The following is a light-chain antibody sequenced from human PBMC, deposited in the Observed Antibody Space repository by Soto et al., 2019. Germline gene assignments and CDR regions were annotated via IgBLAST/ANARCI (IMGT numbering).Light chain of an antibody. CDR2: EVT. CDR3: SSYTSVTTFVV. J-gene: IGLJ1*01. V-gene: IGLV2-14*01. Sequence: QSALTQPASVSGSPGQWITISCTGSSSDIGRYNFVSWYQQHPGKAPKLLVYEVTNRPSGVSNRFSGSKSGNTASLTIFGLQTEDEADYYCSSYTSVTTFVVFGTGTKVTVL. CDR1: SSDIGRYNF.